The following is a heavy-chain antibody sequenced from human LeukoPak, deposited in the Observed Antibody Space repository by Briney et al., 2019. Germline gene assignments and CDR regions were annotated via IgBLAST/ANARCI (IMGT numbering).Heavy chain of an antibody. V-gene: IGHV1-8*01. CDR3: AILRGYSNYYYYYMDV. CDR2: MNPNSGNT. J-gene: IGHJ6*03. Sequence: ASVKVSCKASGYTFTSYDINWVRQATGQGLEWMGWMNPNSGNTGYAQKFQGRVTMTRNTSISTAYMELSSLRSEDTAVYYCAILRGYSNYYYYYMDVWGKGTTVTVSS. CDR1: GYTFTSYD. D-gene: IGHD5-18*01.